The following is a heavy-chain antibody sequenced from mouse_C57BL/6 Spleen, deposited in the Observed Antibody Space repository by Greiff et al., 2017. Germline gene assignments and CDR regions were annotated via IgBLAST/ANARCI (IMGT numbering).Heavy chain of an antibody. CDR1: GYTFTSYW. V-gene: IGHV1-69*01. D-gene: IGHD1-1*02. CDR2: IDPSDSYT. J-gene: IGHJ2*01. CDR3: AIWSDYFDY. Sequence: VQLQQPGAELVMPGASVKLSCKASGYTFTSYWMPWVKQRPGQGLEWIGEIDPSDSYTNYNQKFKGKSTLTVDKSSSTAYMQLSSLTSEDSAVYYCAIWSDYFDYWGQGTTLTVSS.